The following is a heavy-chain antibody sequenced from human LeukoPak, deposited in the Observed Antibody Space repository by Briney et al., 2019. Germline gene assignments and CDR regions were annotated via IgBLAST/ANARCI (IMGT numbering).Heavy chain of an antibody. Sequence: ASVKVSCKASGYSFTSYGISWVRQAPRQGLEWMGWISTYNGKTNSAQKFQGRVTMTTDTSTSTAYMELRSLRSDDTAVYYCARGGPRIAVPGTVLWGQGTLVTVSS. CDR1: GYSFTSYG. CDR2: ISTYNGKT. J-gene: IGHJ4*02. V-gene: IGHV1-18*01. D-gene: IGHD6-19*01. CDR3: ARGGPRIAVPGTVL.